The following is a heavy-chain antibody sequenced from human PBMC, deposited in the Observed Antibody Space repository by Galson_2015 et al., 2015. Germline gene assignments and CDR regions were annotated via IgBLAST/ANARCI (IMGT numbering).Heavy chain of an antibody. CDR2: VNPNSGST. D-gene: IGHD6-13*01. CDR1: GYAFSGYH. V-gene: IGHV1-2*06. J-gene: IGHJ4*03. CDR3: ARGRQQLDY. Sequence: SVKVSCKASGYAFSGYHIHWLRQAPGQGLEWMGRVNPNSGSTNYTQKFQGRITLTRDTSSPTVYMELNRLTSDDTAVYYCARGRQQLDYWGQGTTVTVSS.